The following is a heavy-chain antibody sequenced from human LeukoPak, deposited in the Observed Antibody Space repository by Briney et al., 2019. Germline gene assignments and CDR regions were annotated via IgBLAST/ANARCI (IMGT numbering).Heavy chain of an antibody. CDR3: ARKGWYSDL. CDR1: GGSFSGYY. J-gene: IGHJ2*01. V-gene: IGHV3-7*01. Sequence: PSETLSLTCAVYGGSFSGYYWSWIRQPPGKGLEWVANIKQDGSQKYYVDSVKGRFTISRDNAKNSLYLQMNSLRAEDTAVYYCARKGWYSDLWGRGTLVSVSS. CDR2: IKQDGSQK.